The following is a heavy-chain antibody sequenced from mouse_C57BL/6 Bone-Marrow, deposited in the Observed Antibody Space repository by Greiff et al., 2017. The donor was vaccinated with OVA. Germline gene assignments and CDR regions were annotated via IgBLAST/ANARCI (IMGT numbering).Heavy chain of an antibody. V-gene: IGHV1-81*01. CDR1: GYTFTSYG. CDR2: IYPRSGNT. J-gene: IGHJ2*01. Sequence: VQLQQSGAELARPGASVKLSCKASGYTFTSYGISWVKQRTGQGLEWIGEIYPRSGNTYYNEKFKGKATLTADKSSSTAYMELRSLTSEDSAVYFCASRSSYDWGQGTTLTVSS. CDR3: ASRSSYD. D-gene: IGHD1-1*01.